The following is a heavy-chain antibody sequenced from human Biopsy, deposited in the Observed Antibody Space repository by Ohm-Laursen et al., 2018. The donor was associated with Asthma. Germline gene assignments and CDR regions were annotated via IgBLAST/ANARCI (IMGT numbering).Heavy chain of an antibody. D-gene: IGHD3-10*01. CDR3: ARDVVWFREVGGMDV. J-gene: IGHJ6*02. CDR1: GFTLTTYA. CDR2: ISYDGSTK. Sequence: SLRLSCTASGFTLTTYAIHWVRQAPGKGLEWVAVISYDGSTKYSADSVKGRFIVSRDISKNILSLQMNSLRPEDTAVYYCARDVVWFREVGGMDVWGQGTTVTVSS. V-gene: IGHV3-30*03.